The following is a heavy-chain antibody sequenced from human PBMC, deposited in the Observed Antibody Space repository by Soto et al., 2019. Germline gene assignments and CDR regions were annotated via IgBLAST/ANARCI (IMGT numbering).Heavy chain of an antibody. V-gene: IGHV3-30*18. J-gene: IGHJ4*02. CDR1: GFTFINYG. CDR3: AKDLQFSGWLSAQTFDY. D-gene: IGHD6-19*01. CDR2: ISDDGSNA. Sequence: PVGSHRLSSTGSGFTFINYGLRWVRQATGKGLEWVAAISDDGSNAYYADSVKGRFTISRNKSKSTLYLQMNSLRAEDTAVYYCAKDLQFSGWLSAQTFDYWGQGTQVTVSS.